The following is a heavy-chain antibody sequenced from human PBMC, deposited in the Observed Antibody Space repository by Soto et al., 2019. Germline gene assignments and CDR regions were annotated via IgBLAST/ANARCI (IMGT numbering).Heavy chain of an antibody. D-gene: IGHD1-7*01. V-gene: IGHV3-23*01. CDR1: GLTFSNYA. Sequence: EVRLLESGGGLVKPGGSLRLSCATSGLTFSNYAMSWVRQAPGGGLEWVSSMSGSSSTTYYADSVRGRFTISRDRSKNTLYLQRSSLRADDTALYYCAKNQERELPRVIDFWGQGTLVTVSS. CDR2: MSGSSSTT. J-gene: IGHJ4*02. CDR3: AKNQERELPRVIDF.